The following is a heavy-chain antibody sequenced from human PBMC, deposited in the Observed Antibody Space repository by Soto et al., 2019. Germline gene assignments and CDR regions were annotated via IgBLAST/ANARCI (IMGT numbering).Heavy chain of an antibody. Sequence: EVQLVESGGGLVQPGGSLRLSCAASGLTFSNFRMQWVRQAPGKGLVWVALISNDGRSTNHADSVKGRFTISRDNAKSTLYLQLNSLRAEDTAVYYCARDTAGLSYWGQGTLVTVSS. CDR1: GLTFSNFR. CDR2: ISNDGRST. CDR3: ARDTAGLSY. J-gene: IGHJ4*02. D-gene: IGHD2-21*02. V-gene: IGHV3-74*01.